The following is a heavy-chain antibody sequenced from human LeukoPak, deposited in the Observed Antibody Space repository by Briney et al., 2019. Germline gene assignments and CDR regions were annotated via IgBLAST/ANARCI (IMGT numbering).Heavy chain of an antibody. CDR2: IYHSGST. D-gene: IGHD6-19*01. V-gene: IGHV4-4*02. CDR1: GGSISSSNW. J-gene: IGHJ4*02. Sequence: PSGTLSLTCAVSGGSISSSNWWSWVRQPPGKGLEWIGEIYHSGSTNYNPSLKSRVTIPVDKSKNQFSLKLTSVTAADTAAYYCARQGDSGWYYFDYWGQGTLVTVSS. CDR3: ARQGDSGWYYFDY.